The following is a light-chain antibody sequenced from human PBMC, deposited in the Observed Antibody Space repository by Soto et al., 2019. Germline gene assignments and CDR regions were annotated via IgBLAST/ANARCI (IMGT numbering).Light chain of an antibody. J-gene: IGKJ2*01. Sequence: EFVLTQSPATLSLSPGERATLSCRASQSVSRYLAWYQQKPGQSPRLLIYDAYNRATGTPARFSGSGSGTDFPLSIGSLEPEDCAFYCCHHRTNWPPYPLGQGTKWEI. CDR1: QSVSRY. CDR3: HHRTNWPPYP. V-gene: IGKV3-11*01. CDR2: DAY.